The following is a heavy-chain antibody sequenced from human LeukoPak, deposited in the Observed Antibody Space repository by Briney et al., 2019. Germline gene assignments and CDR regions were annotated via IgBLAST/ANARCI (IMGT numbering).Heavy chain of an antibody. CDR2: IYTSGST. Sequence: PSETLSLTCTVSGGSISSGSYYWSWIRQPAGKGLEWIGRIYTSGSTNYNPSLKSRVTISVDTSKNQFSLKLSSVTAADTAVYYCARVVDFWSGYFDYWGQGTLVTVSS. CDR1: GGSISSGSYY. J-gene: IGHJ4*02. CDR3: ARVVDFWSGYFDY. V-gene: IGHV4-61*02. D-gene: IGHD3-3*01.